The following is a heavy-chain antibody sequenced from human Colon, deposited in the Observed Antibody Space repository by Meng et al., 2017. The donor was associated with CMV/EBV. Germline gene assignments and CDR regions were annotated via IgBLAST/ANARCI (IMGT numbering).Heavy chain of an antibody. V-gene: IGHV4-31*03. CDR1: GGSISSGGYY. CDR2: IYYSGST. CDR3: ARDRSYCSSTSCYDGGYYYYGMDV. Sequence: LRLSGTVSGGSISSGGYYWSWIRQHPGKGREWIGYIYYSGSTYYNPSLKSRVTISVDTSKNQFSLKLSSVTAADTAVYYCARDRSYCSSTSCYDGGYYYYGMDVWGQGTTVTVSS. J-gene: IGHJ6*02. D-gene: IGHD2-2*01.